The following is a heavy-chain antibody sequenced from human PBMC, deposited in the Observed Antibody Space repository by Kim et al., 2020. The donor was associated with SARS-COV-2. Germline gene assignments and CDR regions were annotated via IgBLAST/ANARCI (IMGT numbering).Heavy chain of an antibody. CDR2: ISGSGGST. CDR1: GFTFSSYA. Sequence: GGSLRLSCAASGFTFSSYAMSWVRQAPGKGLEWVSAISGSGGSTYYADSVKGRFTISRDNSKNTLYLQMNSLRAEDTAVYYCAKRGGVRYSSSWVTGWGQGTLVTVSS. J-gene: IGHJ4*02. CDR3: AKRGGVRYSSSWVTG. V-gene: IGHV3-23*01. D-gene: IGHD6-13*01.